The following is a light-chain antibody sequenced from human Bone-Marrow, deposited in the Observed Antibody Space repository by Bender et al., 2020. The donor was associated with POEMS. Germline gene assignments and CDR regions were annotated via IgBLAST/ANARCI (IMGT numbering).Light chain of an antibody. CDR2: ADD. J-gene: IGLJ2*01. V-gene: IGLV3-1*01. CDR3: QAWDRYTRI. Sequence: SYELTQPPSVSVSPGQTATISCSGDDLGDKYISWYQQKKGQSPVLVIYADDKRSSGIPERFSGSNSGNTATLTISGAQAMDEADYYCQAWDRYTRIFGGGTKVTVL. CDR1: DLGDKY.